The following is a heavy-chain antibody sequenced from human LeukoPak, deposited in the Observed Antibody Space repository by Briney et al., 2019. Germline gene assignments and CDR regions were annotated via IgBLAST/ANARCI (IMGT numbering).Heavy chain of an antibody. D-gene: IGHD3-3*01. Sequence: GASVKVSCKASGYTFTSYGISWVRQAPGQGLEWMGWISPDNGNTNYAQNLQGRVTMTRDTSTSTAYMELKSLRSDDTAVYYCARHLFWVVPIDNWGQGTLVTVSS. CDR1: GYTFTSYG. CDR3: ARHLFWVVPIDN. J-gene: IGHJ4*02. V-gene: IGHV1-18*01. CDR2: ISPDNGNT.